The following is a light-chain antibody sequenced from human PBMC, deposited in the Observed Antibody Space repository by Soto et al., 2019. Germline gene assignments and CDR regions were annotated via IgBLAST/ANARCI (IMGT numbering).Light chain of an antibody. Sequence: QSALTQPPSASGSPGQSVTISCTGTSSDVGGYNFVSWYQQHPGKAPKLMIFEVSKRPSGVPDRFSGSKSGNTASLTVSEIQAEDEADYYCSSYAGSNTRFGTGTKLTVL. CDR1: SSDVGGYNF. CDR2: EVS. CDR3: SSYAGSNTR. V-gene: IGLV2-8*01. J-gene: IGLJ1*01.